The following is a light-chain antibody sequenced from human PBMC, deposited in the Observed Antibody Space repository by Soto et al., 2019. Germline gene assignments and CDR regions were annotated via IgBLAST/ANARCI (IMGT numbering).Light chain of an antibody. J-gene: IGKJ4*01. V-gene: IGKV3-15*01. CDR2: GAS. Sequence: ETVMTQSPATLSVSLGERATLSCRASQSVNTNLAWYQQKPGQAPRLLIYGASIRATGVPARLSGRGSGTDFTLTISGLQPEDFAVYLCQQYKNWPPVTFGGGTKVEIK. CDR3: QQYKNWPPVT. CDR1: QSVNTN.